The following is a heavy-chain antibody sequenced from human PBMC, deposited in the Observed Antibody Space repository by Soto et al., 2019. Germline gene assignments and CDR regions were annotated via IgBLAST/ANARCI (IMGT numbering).Heavy chain of an antibody. CDR3: ARDGPGSYFEFEY. V-gene: IGHV4-31*02. Sequence: WTLSRQHPGKGLEWIGDIYSRGNTFYTPSLKSRVDIAVDASKNQYSLRVNSVTAADTAVYYCARDGPGSYFEFEYWGQGTLVTVSS. D-gene: IGHD3-10*01. J-gene: IGHJ4*02. CDR2: IYSRGNT.